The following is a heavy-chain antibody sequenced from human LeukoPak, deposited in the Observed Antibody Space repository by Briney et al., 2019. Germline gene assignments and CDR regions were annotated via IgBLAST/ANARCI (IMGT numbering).Heavy chain of an antibody. CDR1: GFTFSSYA. V-gene: IGHV3-23*01. CDR2: ISGSGDST. J-gene: IGHJ4*02. D-gene: IGHD3-9*01. Sequence: GGSLRLSCISSGFTFSSYAMTWVRQAPGKGLEWVSSISGSGDSTYYADPVKGRFTISRDNSRDTLYLQMNSLTAEDTAVYYCAKFIYLAKLRCQDYWGQGTLVTVSS. CDR3: AKFIYLAKLRCQDY.